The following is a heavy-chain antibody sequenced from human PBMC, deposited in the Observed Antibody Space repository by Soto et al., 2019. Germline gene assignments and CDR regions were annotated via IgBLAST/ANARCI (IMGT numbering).Heavy chain of an antibody. CDR2: INHSGST. Sequence: SETLSRTCAVYGGSFSGYCWSWIRQPPWKGLEWIGEINHSGSTNYNPSLKRRGTISVDTHKNQFSLKLRSVTAADTAVYYCARGFSPPFRSNYYDCSAPGVYYYYGMAVWGPGTTVTVSS. CDR3: ARGFSPPFRSNYYDCSAPGVYYYYGMAV. D-gene: IGHD3-22*01. J-gene: IGHJ6*01. V-gene: IGHV4-34*01. CDR1: GGSFSGYC.